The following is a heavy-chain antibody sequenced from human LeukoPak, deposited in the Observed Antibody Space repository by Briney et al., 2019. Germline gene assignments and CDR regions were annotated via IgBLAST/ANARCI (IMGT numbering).Heavy chain of an antibody. D-gene: IGHD1-1*01. V-gene: IGHV1-18*01. CDR2: ISAYNGNT. CDR3: ARVSLSEPGRDYMDV. CDR1: GYTFISYN. Sequence: ASVRVSCKASGYTFISYNINWVRQAPGQGLEWMGWISAYNGNTNYAQKLQGRVTMTTDTSTSTAYMELRSLRSDDTAVYYCARVSLSEPGRDYMDVWGKGTTVTISS. J-gene: IGHJ6*03.